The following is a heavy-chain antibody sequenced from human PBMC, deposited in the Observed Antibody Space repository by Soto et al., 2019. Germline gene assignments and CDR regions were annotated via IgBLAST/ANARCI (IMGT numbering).Heavy chain of an antibody. CDR1: GYIFNNHA. D-gene: IGHD6-19*01. V-gene: IGHV1-3*01. CDR2: INAGNGNT. Sequence: QGQLVQSGAEVKKPGASVKVSCKASGYIFNNHAINWVRQAPGQRLEWMGWINAGNGNTKYSEHFEGRVTFSRATVATTVYMELSSLTSEDTAIYYCARDQAGAGWYVDWFDPWGQGSLVVVSS. CDR3: ARDQAGAGWYVDWFDP. J-gene: IGHJ5*02.